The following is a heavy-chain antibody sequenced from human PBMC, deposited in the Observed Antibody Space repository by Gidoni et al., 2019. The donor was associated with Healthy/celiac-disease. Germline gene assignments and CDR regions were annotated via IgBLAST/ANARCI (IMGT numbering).Heavy chain of an antibody. Sequence: EVPLLESGGGLVQPGGSLRHSCAASGFTFRSYAMSWVRQAPGKGLEWVSAISGSGGSTYYADSVKGRFTSSRDNSKNTLYLQMNSLRAEDTAVYYCAKDLGHGYFGVVMAFWGQGTLVTVSS. D-gene: IGHD3-3*01. V-gene: IGHV3-23*01. CDR3: AKDLGHGYFGVVMAF. CDR1: GFTFRSYA. CDR2: ISGSGGST. J-gene: IGHJ4*02.